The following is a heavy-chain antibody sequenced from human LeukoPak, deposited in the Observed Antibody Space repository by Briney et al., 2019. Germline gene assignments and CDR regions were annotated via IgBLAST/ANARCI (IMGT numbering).Heavy chain of an antibody. CDR1: GFTFSNYW. J-gene: IGHJ5*02. CDR2: MSYEETYK. V-gene: IGHV3-30*03. Sequence: GGSLRLSCTASGFTFSNYWMSWVRQAPGKGLEWVAVMSYEETYKNYAEAVKGRFTISRDDSKNTLFLQMSSLRPEDTAVYYCARDFGVIRRSWGQGTLVSVSS. D-gene: IGHD3-3*01. CDR3: ARDFGVIRRS.